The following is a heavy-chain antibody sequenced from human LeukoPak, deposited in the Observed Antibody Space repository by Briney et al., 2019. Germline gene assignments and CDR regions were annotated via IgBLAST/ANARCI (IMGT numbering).Heavy chain of an antibody. CDR2: ISWNSGSI. V-gene: IGHV3-9*01. Sequence: GRSLRLSCAASGFTFDDYAMHWVRQAPGKGLEWVSGISWNSGSIGYADSVKGRFTISRDNAKNSLYLQMNSLRAEDTALYYCAKDLSHWGVRGEPTSDYWGQGTLVTVSS. D-gene: IGHD3-10*01. CDR3: AKDLSHWGVRGEPTSDY. J-gene: IGHJ4*02. CDR1: GFTFDDYA.